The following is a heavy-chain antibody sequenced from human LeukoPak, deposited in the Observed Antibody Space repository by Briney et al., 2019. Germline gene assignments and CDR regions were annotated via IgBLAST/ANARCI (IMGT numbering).Heavy chain of an antibody. CDR2: IIPIFGTA. V-gene: IGHV1-69*13. J-gene: IGHJ4*02. CDR3: ARDLGLYGGNSALDY. CDR1: GGTFSSYA. D-gene: IGHD4-23*01. Sequence: SVKVSCKASGGTFSSYAISWVRQAPGQGLEWMGGIIPIFGTANYAQKFQGRGTITADESTSTAYMELSSLRSEDTAVYYCARDLGLYGGNSALDYWGQGTLVTVSS.